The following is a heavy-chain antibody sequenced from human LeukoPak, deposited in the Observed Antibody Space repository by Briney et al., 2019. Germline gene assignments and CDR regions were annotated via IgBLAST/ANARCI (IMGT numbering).Heavy chain of an antibody. Sequence: GGSLRLSCAASGFTFSDYAMSWVRQPPGKGLEWVSTISGSGDYTYYADSVRGRFTISRDNAKNTLWLQMNSLRADDTAVYYCAGVRAGGNRAFDVWGQGTVVAVSS. CDR3: AGVRAGGNRAFDV. V-gene: IGHV3-23*01. CDR1: GFTFSDYA. J-gene: IGHJ3*01. CDR2: ISGSGDYT. D-gene: IGHD4-23*01.